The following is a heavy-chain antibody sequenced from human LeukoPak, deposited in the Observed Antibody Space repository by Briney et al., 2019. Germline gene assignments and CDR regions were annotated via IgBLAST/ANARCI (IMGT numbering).Heavy chain of an antibody. CDR3: ARDDPKMPYLYCSSTSCYSGDGMDV. V-gene: IGHV1-46*01. CDR2: INPSGGST. Sequence: ASVKVSCKASGYTFTSYYMHWVRQAPGQGLEWMGIINPSGGSTSYAQKFQGRVTITRDTSTSTVYMELSSLRSEDTAVYYCARDDPKMPYLYCSSTSCYSGDGMDVWGQGTTVTVSS. CDR1: GYTFTSYY. J-gene: IGHJ6*02. D-gene: IGHD2-2*02.